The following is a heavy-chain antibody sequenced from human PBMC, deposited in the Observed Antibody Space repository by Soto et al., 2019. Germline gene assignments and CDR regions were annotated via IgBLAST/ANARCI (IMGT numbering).Heavy chain of an antibody. CDR1: GVKCINYR. Sequence: RDPRAAAGVKCINYRMNRIRKTTGKGLERVAVISYDGNTKHYADSVKGRCTISRDNPRNTLYLQMNSLRVEDTAVYYCAREVSRGAAAAGYFDSCGQPAHVTGSS. V-gene: IGHV3-30*03. J-gene: IGHJ4*02. D-gene: IGHD6-25*01. CDR2: ISYDGNTK. CDR3: AREVSRGAAAAGYFDS.